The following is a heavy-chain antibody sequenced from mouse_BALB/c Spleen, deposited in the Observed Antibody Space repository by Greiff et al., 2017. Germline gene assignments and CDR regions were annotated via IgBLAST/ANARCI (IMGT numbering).Heavy chain of an antibody. J-gene: IGHJ2*01. D-gene: IGHD1-1*01. CDR3: ARSRYGSSYLDY. Sequence: VQLQQSGAELVRPGTSVKISCKASGYTFTNYWLGWVKQRPGHGLEWIGDIYPGGGYTNYNEKFKGKATLTADTSSSTAYMQLSSLTSEDSAVYFCARSRYGSSYLDYWGQGTTLTVSS. CDR1: GYTFTNYW. CDR2: IYPGGGYT. V-gene: IGHV1-63*02.